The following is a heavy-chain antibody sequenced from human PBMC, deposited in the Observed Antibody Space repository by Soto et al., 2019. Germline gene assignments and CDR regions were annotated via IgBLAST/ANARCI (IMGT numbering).Heavy chain of an antibody. D-gene: IGHD1-26*01. CDR1: GFTFSSYA. J-gene: IGHJ4*02. CDR3: ARDMWGQGFDY. V-gene: IGHV3-30-3*01. Sequence: QVQLVESGGGVVQPGRSLRLSCAASGFTFSSYAMHWVRQAPGKGLEWVAVISYDGSNKYYADSVKGRFTISRDNYKNTLYLQRNSMRAEDTAVYYCARDMWGQGFDYWGQGTLVTVSS. CDR2: ISYDGSNK.